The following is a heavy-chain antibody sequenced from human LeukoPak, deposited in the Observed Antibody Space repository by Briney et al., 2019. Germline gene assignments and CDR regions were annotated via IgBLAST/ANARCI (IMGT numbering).Heavy chain of an antibody. Sequence: ASVKVSCKGSGYTFTSYDINWVRHATGQGLEWMGWMNPNSGNTGYAQKFQGRVTITRNTSLSTAYMELSSLRSEDTAVYYCARALGWELHSDYFDYWGQGTLVTVSS. J-gene: IGHJ4*02. CDR3: ARALGWELHSDYFDY. V-gene: IGHV1-8*03. CDR1: GYTFTSYD. CDR2: MNPNSGNT. D-gene: IGHD1-26*01.